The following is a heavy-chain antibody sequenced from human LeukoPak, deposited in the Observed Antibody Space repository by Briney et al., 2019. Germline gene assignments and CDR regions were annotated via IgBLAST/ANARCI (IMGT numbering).Heavy chain of an antibody. CDR2: INHSGST. CDR1: GGSFSGYY. J-gene: IGHJ5*02. V-gene: IGHV4-34*01. CDR3: ASGPRSNWFDP. Sequence: PSETLSLTCAVYGGSFSGYYWSWIRQPPGKGLEWIGEINHSGSTNYNPSLKSRVTISVDTSKNQFSLKLSPMTAADTAVYYCASGPRSNWFDPWGQGTLVTVSS.